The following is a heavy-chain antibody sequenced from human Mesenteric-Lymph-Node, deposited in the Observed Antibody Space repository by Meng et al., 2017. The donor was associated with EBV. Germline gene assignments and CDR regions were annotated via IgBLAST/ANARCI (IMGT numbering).Heavy chain of an antibody. J-gene: IGHJ4*02. CDR1: SGSISNSNW. Sequence: QGAGPVLGKPSGTLSLTCAVSSGSISNSNWWSWVRQPPGKGLQWIGEIFHSGGTNYNPSLKSRVTISVDKSKNQFSLKVNSLTAADTAVYYCARITFGGAIGDWGQGTLVTVSS. V-gene: IGHV4-4*02. D-gene: IGHD3-16*02. CDR2: IFHSGGT. CDR3: ARITFGGAIGD.